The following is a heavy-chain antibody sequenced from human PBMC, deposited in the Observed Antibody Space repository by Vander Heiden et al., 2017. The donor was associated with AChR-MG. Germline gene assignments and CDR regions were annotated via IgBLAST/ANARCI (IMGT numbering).Heavy chain of an antibody. CDR2: ISYDGSNK. Sequence: QVQLVESGGGVVQPGRSLRLSCAAPGFPFSSYAMHWVRQAPGKGLEWVAVISYDGSNKYYADSVKGRFTISRDNSKNTLYLQMNSLRAEDTAVYYCASHPGIAVAVDYWGQGTLVTVSS. CDR3: ASHPGIAVAVDY. CDR1: GFPFSSYA. J-gene: IGHJ4*02. V-gene: IGHV3-30-3*01. D-gene: IGHD6-19*01.